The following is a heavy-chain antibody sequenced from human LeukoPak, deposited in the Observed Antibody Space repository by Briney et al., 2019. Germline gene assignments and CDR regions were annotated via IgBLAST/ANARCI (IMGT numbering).Heavy chain of an antibody. D-gene: IGHD2-2*01. CDR1: GFTFSNYG. CDR3: AKEGTAQISTWYDN. CDR2: ISYEGRTM. V-gene: IGHV3-30*18. J-gene: IGHJ4*02. Sequence: QTRGSLRLSCAGAGFTFSNYGMHWVRQAPGRGLEWVAVISYEGRTMYYADSVKGRFTISRDNSRNTLFLQMNSLSPDDTAVYYCAKEGTAQISTWYDNWGQGTLVTVSS.